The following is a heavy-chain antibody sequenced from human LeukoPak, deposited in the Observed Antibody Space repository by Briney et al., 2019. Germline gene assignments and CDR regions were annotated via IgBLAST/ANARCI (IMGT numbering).Heavy chain of an antibody. D-gene: IGHD5-12*01. J-gene: IGHJ4*02. CDR2: ISAYNGNT. CDR3: ARDSERWLRSRAFDY. V-gene: IGHV1-18*01. Sequence: ASVKVSCKASGYTFTSYGISWVRQAPGQGLAWMGWISAYNGNTNYAQKLQGRVTMTTDTSTSTAYMELRSLRSDDTAVYYCARDSERWLRSRAFDYWGQATLVTVSS. CDR1: GYTFTSYG.